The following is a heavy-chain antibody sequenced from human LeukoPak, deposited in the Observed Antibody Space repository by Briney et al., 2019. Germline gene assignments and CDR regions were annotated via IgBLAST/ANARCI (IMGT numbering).Heavy chain of an antibody. V-gene: IGHV4-39*07. CDR2: VYYIGST. Sequence: SETLSLTCTVSGDSISRSSDYWCWIRQPPGKGPEWIGSVYYIGSTFYNPSLKSRLTISIDTSKNQFSPKLRSVTAADTAVYYCAREDAEQMDNSFDIWGQGTMVTVSS. CDR1: GDSISRSSDY. CDR3: AREDAEQMDNSFDI. J-gene: IGHJ3*02. D-gene: IGHD5-24*01.